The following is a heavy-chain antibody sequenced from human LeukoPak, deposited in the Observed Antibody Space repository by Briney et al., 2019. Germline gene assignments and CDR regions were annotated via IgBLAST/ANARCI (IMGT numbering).Heavy chain of an antibody. CDR1: GFTFSSHA. D-gene: IGHD5-12*01. Sequence: GGSLRLSCAASGFTFSSHAMSWVRQAPGKGLEYVSGISISGDSTFYADSVKGRFTISRDNSKNTLYLQMNSLRAEDTAVYYCAKKKSYSGYAPPFDYWGQGTLVTVSS. CDR2: ISISGDST. CDR3: AKKKSYSGYAPPFDY. J-gene: IGHJ4*02. V-gene: IGHV3-23*01.